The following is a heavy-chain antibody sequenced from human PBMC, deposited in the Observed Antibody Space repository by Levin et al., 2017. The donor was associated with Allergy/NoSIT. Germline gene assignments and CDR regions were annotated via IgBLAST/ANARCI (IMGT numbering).Heavy chain of an antibody. D-gene: IGHD2-21*02. J-gene: IGHJ4*02. CDR3: VRDIGAEYCGSDCYFDY. CDR1: GFTFRSHA. CDR2: IWYDGSNE. V-gene: IGHV3-33*01. Sequence: AGGSLRLSCAASGFTFRSHAMHWVRQAPGKGLEWVALIWYDGSNEFYADSVKGRFTISRDNSKNTLYLQMNNLRAEDTAVYYCVRDIGAEYCGSDCYFDYWGQGALVTVSS.